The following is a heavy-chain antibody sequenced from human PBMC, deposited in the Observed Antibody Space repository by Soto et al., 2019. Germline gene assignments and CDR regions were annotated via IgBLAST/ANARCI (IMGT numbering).Heavy chain of an antibody. D-gene: IGHD3-3*01. V-gene: IGHV1-58*01. Sequence: SVKVSCKTSGFTLSSSAVHWVRQARGHRLQWIGWIDVGSGNANYAQKLQGRVTMTTDTSTSTAYMELRNLRSDDTAVYYCARGTYYDFWSGRNWFDPWGQGTLVTVSS. CDR1: GFTLSSSA. CDR2: IDVGSGNA. J-gene: IGHJ5*02. CDR3: ARGTYYDFWSGRNWFDP.